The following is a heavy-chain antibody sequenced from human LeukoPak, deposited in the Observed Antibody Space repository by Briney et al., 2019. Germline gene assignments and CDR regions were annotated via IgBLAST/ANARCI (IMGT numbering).Heavy chain of an antibody. CDR1: GYTFTSYG. CDR2: ISAYNGNT. D-gene: IGHD3-22*01. Sequence: EASVKVSCKASGYTFTSYGISWVRQAPGQGLEWMGWISAYNGNTNYAQNLQGRVTMTADTSTTTAYMELRSLSSDDTAVYYCARDFLSYDGSENHFEDTFDIWGQGTMVTVSS. V-gene: IGHV1-18*01. CDR3: ARDFLSYDGSENHFEDTFDI. J-gene: IGHJ3*02.